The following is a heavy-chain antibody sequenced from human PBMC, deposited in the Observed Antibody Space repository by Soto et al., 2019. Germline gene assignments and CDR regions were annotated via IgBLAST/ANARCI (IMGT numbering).Heavy chain of an antibody. CDR2: VFPDGST. J-gene: IGHJ5*02. Sequence: QVHLQESGPGLVKPWGTLSLTCAVSGFSVTAVNLWSWVRQSPGKGLEWIGEVFPDGSTNYNPSLKSRVTISLDKSQNHFSLILTSVTAADTALYYCARVLSGNKEWFDPWGQGTLVTVSS. D-gene: IGHD3-10*01. V-gene: IGHV4-4*02. CDR3: ARVLSGNKEWFDP. CDR1: GFSVTAVNL.